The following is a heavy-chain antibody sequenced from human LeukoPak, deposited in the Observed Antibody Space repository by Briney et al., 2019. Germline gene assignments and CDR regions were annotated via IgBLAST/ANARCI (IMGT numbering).Heavy chain of an antibody. D-gene: IGHD4-11*01. V-gene: IGHV4-30-2*01. CDR3: ARIAGRGVTTV. J-gene: IGHJ4*02. CDR1: GGSISSGGYS. Sequence: SETLSLTCAVSGGSISSGGYSWSWIRQPPGKGLEWIGYIYHSGSTYYNPSLKSRVTISVDRSKNQFSLKLSSVTAADTAVYYCARIAGRGVTTVWGQGTLVTVSS. CDR2: IYHSGST.